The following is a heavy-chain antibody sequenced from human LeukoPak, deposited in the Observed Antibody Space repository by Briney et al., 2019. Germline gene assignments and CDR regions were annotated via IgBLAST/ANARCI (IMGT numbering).Heavy chain of an antibody. CDR2: IYHSGST. CDR1: GGSISSSSYY. Sequence: SETLSLTCTVSGGSISSSSYYWGWIRQPPGKGLEWIGSIYHSGSTNYNPSPKSRVTISVDTSKNQFSLKLSSVTAADTAVYYCARGPTSYYYYYMDVWGKGTTVTVSS. J-gene: IGHJ6*03. V-gene: IGHV4-39*07. D-gene: IGHD3-16*01. CDR3: ARGPTSYYYYYMDV.